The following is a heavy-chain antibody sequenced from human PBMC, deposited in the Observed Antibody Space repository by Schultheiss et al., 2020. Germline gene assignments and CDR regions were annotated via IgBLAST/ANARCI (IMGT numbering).Heavy chain of an antibody. CDR1: GFTFRNYA. J-gene: IGHJ4*02. CDR3: AKDPDSGWLFDS. D-gene: IGHD6-19*01. V-gene: IGHV3-23*01. Sequence: GGSLRLSCAASGFTFRNYAMTWVRQAPGKGLEWVATITGSGGGTYYTDSVKGRFTVSRDNSKNTLYVQMNSLRVEDTAVYYCAKDPDSGWLFDSWGQGTLVTVSS. CDR2: ITGSGGGT.